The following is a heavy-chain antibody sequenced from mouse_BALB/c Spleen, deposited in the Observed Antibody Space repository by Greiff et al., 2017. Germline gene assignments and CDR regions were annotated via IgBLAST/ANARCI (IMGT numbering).Heavy chain of an antibody. Sequence: VQLQQSGAELVRPGTSVKVSCKASGYAFTNYLIEWVKQRPGQGLEWIGVINPGSGGTNYNEKFKGKATLTADKSSSTAYMQLSSLTSDDSAVYFCARRAGTEGFAYWGQGTLVTVSA. D-gene: IGHD3-3*01. CDR1: GYAFTNYL. CDR3: ARRAGTEGFAY. J-gene: IGHJ3*01. V-gene: IGHV1-54*01. CDR2: INPGSGGT.